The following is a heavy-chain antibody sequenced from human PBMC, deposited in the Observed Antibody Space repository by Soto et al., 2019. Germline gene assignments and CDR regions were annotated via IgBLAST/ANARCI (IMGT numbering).Heavy chain of an antibody. Sequence: PGGSLRLSCAASGFTFSSYSMNWVRQAPGKGLEWVSSISSSSSYIYYADSVKGRFTISRDNAKNSLYLQMNSLRAEDTAVYYCARDDKAGYIQLPLLYYYYGMDVWGQGTTVTVSS. D-gene: IGHD5-12*01. V-gene: IGHV3-21*01. CDR1: GFTFSSYS. J-gene: IGHJ6*02. CDR2: ISSSSSYI. CDR3: ARDDKAGYIQLPLLYYYYGMDV.